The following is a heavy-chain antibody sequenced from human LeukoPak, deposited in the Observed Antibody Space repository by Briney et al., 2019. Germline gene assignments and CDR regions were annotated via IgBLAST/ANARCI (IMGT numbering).Heavy chain of an antibody. CDR3: ARAYYDSSGYPDSLDY. CDR2: INHSGST. J-gene: IGHJ4*02. D-gene: IGHD3-22*01. V-gene: IGHV4-34*01. Sequence: TSETLSLTCAVYGGSFSGYYWSWIRQPPGKGLEWIGEINHSGSTNYNPSLKSRVTISVDTSKNQFSLKLSSVTAADTAVYYCARAYYDSSGYPDSLDYWGQGTLVTVSS. CDR1: GGSFSGYY.